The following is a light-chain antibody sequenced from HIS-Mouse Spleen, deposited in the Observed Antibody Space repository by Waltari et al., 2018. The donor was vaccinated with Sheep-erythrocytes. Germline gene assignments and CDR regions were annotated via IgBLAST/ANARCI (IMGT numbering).Light chain of an antibody. CDR3: AAWDDSLNGVV. CDR1: SSNIGSNT. CDR2: SNN. J-gene: IGLJ2*01. V-gene: IGLV1-44*01. Sequence: QSVLTQPPSASGTPGQRVTISCSGSSSNIGSNTVNWYQQLPGTAPKLLIYSNNQRPSGVPGRFSGPKSGTSASLAISGLQSEDEADYYCAAWDDSLNGVVFGGGTKLTVL.